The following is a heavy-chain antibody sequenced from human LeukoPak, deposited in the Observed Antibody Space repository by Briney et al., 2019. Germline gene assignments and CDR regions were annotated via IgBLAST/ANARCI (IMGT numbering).Heavy chain of an antibody. Sequence: PGGSLRLSCAASGFTFSSYAMSWVRQAPGKGLEWVSAISGSGGSTYYADSVKGRFTISRDNSKNTLYLQMNSLRAEDTAVYYCAKGLYSSGWYILDVWGKGTTVTVSS. CDR3: AKGLYSSGWYILDV. V-gene: IGHV3-23*01. D-gene: IGHD6-19*01. J-gene: IGHJ6*04. CDR2: ISGSGGST. CDR1: GFTFSSYA.